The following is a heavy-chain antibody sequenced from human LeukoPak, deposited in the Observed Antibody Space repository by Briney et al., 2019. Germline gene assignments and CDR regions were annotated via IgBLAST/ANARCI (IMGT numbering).Heavy chain of an antibody. CDR2: INNSGST. Sequence: SETLSLTCTVSSGSISTSNYYWGWVRQPPGKRLEWIGEINNSGSTNYNPSLKSRVTISVDTSKNQFSLKTSSVTAADTAVYYCARRRRGDYVWGSYRHNWFDPWGQGTLVTVSS. CDR1: SGSISTSNYY. V-gene: IGHV4-39*07. D-gene: IGHD3-16*02. J-gene: IGHJ5*02. CDR3: ARRRRGDYVWGSYRHNWFDP.